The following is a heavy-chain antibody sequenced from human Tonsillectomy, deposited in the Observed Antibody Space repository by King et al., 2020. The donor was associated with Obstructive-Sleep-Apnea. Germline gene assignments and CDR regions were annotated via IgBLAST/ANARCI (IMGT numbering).Heavy chain of an antibody. V-gene: IGHV4-31*03. CDR1: GGSISSGGYY. J-gene: IGHJ5*02. CDR2: IYYSGNT. Sequence: VQLQESGPELVKPSQTLSLTCTVSGGSISSGGYYWSWIRQHPGKGLEWIGYIYYSGNTYYNPSLKSRVTISEDTSKNQFSLKLSSVTAADTAVYYCARGEPGLVGVDPGGQGNRVTVSS. CDR3: ARGEPGLVGVDP. D-gene: IGHD6-19*01.